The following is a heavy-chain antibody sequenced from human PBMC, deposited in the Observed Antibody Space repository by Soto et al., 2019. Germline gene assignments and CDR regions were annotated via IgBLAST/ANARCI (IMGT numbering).Heavy chain of an antibody. CDR3: DREMYDSSRGYSPPFDS. J-gene: IGHJ4*02. D-gene: IGHD3-3*01. CDR1: GDSYPSRSGAYS. CDR2: ILLSGRP. V-gene: IGHV4-30-4*01. Sequence: PSATLSLTCTVSGDSYPSRSGAYSWSWIRQSPGKGLAWNCYILLSGRPNDTPAPPGRLTMSVDTSKNQFSLNRRPVTAADTAIYYCDREMYDSSRGYSPPFDSWGQGILVTVSS.